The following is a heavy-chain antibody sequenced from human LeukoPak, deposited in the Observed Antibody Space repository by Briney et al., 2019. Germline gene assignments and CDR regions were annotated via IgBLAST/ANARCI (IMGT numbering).Heavy chain of an antibody. J-gene: IGHJ4*02. V-gene: IGHV3-21*01. CDR2: SSRSSYR. CDR3: ARSDSGSYYNTPSIDY. D-gene: IGHD3-10*01. Sequence: SSRSSYRYYADSVKGRFTISRDNAKNSLYLQMNSLRAEDTAVYYCARSDSGSYYNTPSIDYWGQGTLVTVSS.